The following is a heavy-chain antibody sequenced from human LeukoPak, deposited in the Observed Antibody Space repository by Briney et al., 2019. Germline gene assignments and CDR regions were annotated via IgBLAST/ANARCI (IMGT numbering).Heavy chain of an antibody. J-gene: IGHJ4*02. V-gene: IGHV4-30-2*01. CDR2: IYHTGNT. CDR3: ARSRGGNSEFVY. CDR1: GASITSGDYS. D-gene: IGHD4-23*01. Sequence: SETLSLTCAVSGASITSGDYSWNWMRQPPGKGLEWIGYIYHTGNTYYNPSLKSRVTISVDTSKNQFSLTLSSVTAADTAVYYCARSRGGNSEFVYWGQGTLVTVSS.